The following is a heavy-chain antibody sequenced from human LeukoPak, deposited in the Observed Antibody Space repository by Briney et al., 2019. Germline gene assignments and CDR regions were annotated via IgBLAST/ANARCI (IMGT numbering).Heavy chain of an antibody. V-gene: IGHV2-70*01. D-gene: IGHD1-26*01. CDR2: IDWDDDK. Sequence: ESGPTLVNPTQTLTPTCNFSGFSLSTSGMSVAWIRQPPGKALEWLALIDWDDDKYYSTSLKTRLTISKDTSKNQVVLRMTNMDPVDTATYYCARGGWEDTNWFDPWGQGTLVAVSS. CDR1: GFSLSTSGMS. CDR3: ARGGWEDTNWFDP. J-gene: IGHJ5*02.